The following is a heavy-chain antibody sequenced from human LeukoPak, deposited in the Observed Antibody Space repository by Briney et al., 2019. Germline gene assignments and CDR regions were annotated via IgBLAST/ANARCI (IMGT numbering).Heavy chain of an antibody. J-gene: IGHJ5*02. CDR2: IKQHGSEK. CDR3: ARVLSGSWDWFDP. V-gene: IGHV3-7*01. D-gene: IGHD3-22*01. CDR1: GFTFSNYW. Sequence: PGGSLRLSCAASGFTFSNYWMSWVRQAPGKGLEWVANIKQHGSEKYYVESAKGRFTISRDNAKNSLSLQMNTLRAEDSAVYYCARVLSGSWDWFDPWGQGTLVTVSS.